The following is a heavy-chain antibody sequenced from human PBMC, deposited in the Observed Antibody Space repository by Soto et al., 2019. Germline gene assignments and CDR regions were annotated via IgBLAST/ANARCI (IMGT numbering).Heavy chain of an antibody. V-gene: IGHV1-18*01. D-gene: IGHD2-21*02. Sequence: QVQLVQSGAEVKKPGASVKVSCKASGYTFTSYGISWVRQAPGQGLEWMGWISAYNGNTNYAQKLQGRVTMTTDTSTSTAYMELRSLRSDDTAVYYCARDDNCGGDCSNIWGLGYVYYYYGMDVWGQGTTVTVSS. CDR1: GYTFTSYG. CDR2: ISAYNGNT. J-gene: IGHJ6*02. CDR3: ARDDNCGGDCSNIWGLGYVYYYYGMDV.